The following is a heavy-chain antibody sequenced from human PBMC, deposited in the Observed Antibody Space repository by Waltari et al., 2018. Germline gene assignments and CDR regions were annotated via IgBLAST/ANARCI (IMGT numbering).Heavy chain of an antibody. V-gene: IGHV4-59*01. CDR3: ARDGRLGGPFDY. CDR2: IYYSGST. D-gene: IGHD3-10*01. Sequence: QVQLQESGPGLVKPSETLSLTCTVSGGSISSYSWSWLRQPPGKGLEWIGYIYYSGSTNYNPSLKSRVTISVDTSKNQFSLKLSSVTAADTAVYYCARDGRLGGPFDYWGQGTLVTVSS. CDR1: GGSISSYS. J-gene: IGHJ4*02.